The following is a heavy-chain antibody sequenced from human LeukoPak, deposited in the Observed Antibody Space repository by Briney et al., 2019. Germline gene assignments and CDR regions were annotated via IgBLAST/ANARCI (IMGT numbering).Heavy chain of an antibody. CDR2: FGPEDGET. CDR1: GYTLTELS. D-gene: IGHD6-19*01. Sequence: GASVKVSCKVSGYTLTELSMHWVRQAPGKGLEWMGGFGPEDGETIYAQKFQGRVTMTEDTSTDTAYMELSSLRSEDTAVYYCATVSPVAGTSNYFDYWGQGTLVTVSS. V-gene: IGHV1-24*01. CDR3: ATVSPVAGTSNYFDY. J-gene: IGHJ4*02.